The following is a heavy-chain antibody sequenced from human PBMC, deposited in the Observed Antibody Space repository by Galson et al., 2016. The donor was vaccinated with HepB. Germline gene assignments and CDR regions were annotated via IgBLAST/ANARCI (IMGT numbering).Heavy chain of an antibody. CDR3: TTDVGMTTVTNLREDYYGMDV. V-gene: IGHV3-23*01. D-gene: IGHD4-17*01. CDR2: ISTTGSTT. Sequence: SLRLSCAASGFTISNYVMTWVRQAPGMGLEWVSGISTTGSTTYYADSVKGRFTISRDNSKNTLYLQMNSLRAEDTAVYYRTTDVGMTTVTNLREDYYGMDVWGQGTTVTVSS. CDR1: GFTISNYV. J-gene: IGHJ6*02.